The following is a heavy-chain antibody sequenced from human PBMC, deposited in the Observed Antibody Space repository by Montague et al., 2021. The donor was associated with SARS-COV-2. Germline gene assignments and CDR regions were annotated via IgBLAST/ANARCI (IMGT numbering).Heavy chain of an antibody. J-gene: IGHJ6*02. CDR3: ARDQTHYDILTGYYKDYYYMDV. CDR1: GFTFSDYY. CDR2: ISSSSSCT. D-gene: IGHD3-9*01. V-gene: IGHV3-11*06. Sequence: SLRLSCAASGFTFSDYYMSWIRQAPGKGLEWVSYISSSSSCTNYPDSVKVRFTISRDNAKNSLYLQMNSLRAEDTAVYYCARDQTHYDILTGYYKDYYYMDVWGQGTTVTVSS.